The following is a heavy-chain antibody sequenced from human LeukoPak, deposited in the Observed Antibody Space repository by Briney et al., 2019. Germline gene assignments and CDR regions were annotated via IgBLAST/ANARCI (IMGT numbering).Heavy chain of an antibody. V-gene: IGHV3-73*01. Sequence: PGGSLRLSCAASGFTLSASDMHWVRQASGKGLEWVGRIGVKTNNYATAYGASVRGRFTISRDDSKNTACLQMNSLRTEDTAIYYCTYYRRDPAGYYYGMDVWGQGTTVTVSS. CDR2: IGVKTNNYAT. J-gene: IGHJ6*02. D-gene: IGHD1-26*01. CDR1: GFTLSASD. CDR3: TYYRRDPAGYYYGMDV.